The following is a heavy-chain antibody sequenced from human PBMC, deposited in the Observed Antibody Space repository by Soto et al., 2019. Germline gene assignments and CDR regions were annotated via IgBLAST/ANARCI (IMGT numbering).Heavy chain of an antibody. D-gene: IGHD3-10*01. Sequence: QVQLVESGGGVVQPGRSLRLSCAASGFTFSSYGMHWVRQAPGKGLEWVAVIWYDGSNKYYAESVKGRFTISRDNSKNTLDLQMNSLRAADTAVYYCARDTARAMVRIYYGMDVWGQGTTGTVSS. CDR1: GFTFSSYG. CDR3: ARDTARAMVRIYYGMDV. J-gene: IGHJ6*02. CDR2: IWYDGSNK. V-gene: IGHV3-33*01.